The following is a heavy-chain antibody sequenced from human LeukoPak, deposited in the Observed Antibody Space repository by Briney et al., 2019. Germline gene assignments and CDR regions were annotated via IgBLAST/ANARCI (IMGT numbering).Heavy chain of an antibody. Sequence: SETLSLTCTVSGGSISSYYWSWIRQPPGKGLEWIGYIYYSGSTNYNPSLKSRVTISVDTSKNQFSLKLSSVTAADTAVYYCARLTGWPLWWFDPWGQGTLVTVSS. CDR3: ARLTGWPLWWFDP. V-gene: IGHV4-59*08. CDR2: IYYSGST. CDR1: GGSISSYY. D-gene: IGHD1-14*01. J-gene: IGHJ5*02.